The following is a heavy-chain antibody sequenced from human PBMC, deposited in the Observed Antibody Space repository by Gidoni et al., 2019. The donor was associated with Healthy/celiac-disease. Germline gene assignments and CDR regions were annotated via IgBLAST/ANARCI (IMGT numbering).Heavy chain of an antibody. V-gene: IGHV4-34*01. CDR3: ARRGEYSSSSNSYGMDV. CDR2: INHSRST. J-gene: IGHJ6*02. D-gene: IGHD6-6*01. Sequence: QLQLQQWGAGLWKPTKPLSLTCAVYAGSFSGYYVSWTRQPTGKGLEEIGEINHSRSTDYNPSLKSRVTISVDTSKNQCYLKLSSVTAADTAVYYCARRGEYSSSSNSYGMDVWGQGTTVTVSS. CDR1: AGSFSGYY.